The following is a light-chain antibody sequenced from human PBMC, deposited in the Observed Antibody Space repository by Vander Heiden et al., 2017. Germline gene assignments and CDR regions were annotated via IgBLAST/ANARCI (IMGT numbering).Light chain of an antibody. V-gene: IGKV1-39*01. Sequence: VTITCRASQSISSYLNWYQQKPGKDPKLLIYAASSLQSGVPSRFSGSGSGTDFTLTISSLQPEDFATYYCQQSYSTPPRTFGQGTKVEIK. J-gene: IGKJ1*01. CDR1: QSISSY. CDR2: AAS. CDR3: QQSYSTPPRT.